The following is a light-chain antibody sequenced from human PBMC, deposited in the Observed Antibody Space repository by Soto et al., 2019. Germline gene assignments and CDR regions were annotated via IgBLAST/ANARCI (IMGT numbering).Light chain of an antibody. CDR2: HNN. V-gene: IGLV1-44*01. J-gene: IGLJ2*01. CDR3: ATCDDSLPAV. CDR1: TSNIGSNT. Sequence: QSALTQPPSASGPPGQRVTIACTGSTSNIGSNTVSWYQQLPGCAPRVLIDHNNERPSVVPDRFSGSKSGTSASLAISGLQAEDEADYYCATCDDSLPAVFGGGTKLTVL.